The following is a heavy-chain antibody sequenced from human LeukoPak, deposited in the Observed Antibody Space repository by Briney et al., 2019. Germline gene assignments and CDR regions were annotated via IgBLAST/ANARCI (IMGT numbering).Heavy chain of an antibody. V-gene: IGHV3-23*01. CDR1: GFTFSSYA. Sequence: PGGSLRLSCAASGFTFSSYAMSWVRQAPEKGLEWVSAISGSGGSTYYADSVKGRFTISRDNSKNMLYLQMNSLRAEDTAVYYCAKDSGDYVIATDYWGQGTLVTVSS. D-gene: IGHD4-17*01. CDR2: ISGSGGST. CDR3: AKDSGDYVIATDY. J-gene: IGHJ4*02.